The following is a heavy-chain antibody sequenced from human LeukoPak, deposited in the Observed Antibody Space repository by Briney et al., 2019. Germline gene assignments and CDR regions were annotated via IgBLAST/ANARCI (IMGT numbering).Heavy chain of an antibody. D-gene: IGHD2-15*01. J-gene: IGHJ4*02. Sequence: GESLQISCKDSGYRFTSDWIGWVRQMPEKGLEWMGIIYLGDSDTRYSPSFQGQVTISADKSVNTAYLQWSSLKASDTAMYYCARLSGRVVCSAGSCYIDSWGQGTLVTVSS. V-gene: IGHV5-51*01. CDR1: GYRFTSDW. CDR3: ARLSGRVVCSAGSCYIDS. CDR2: IYLGDSDT.